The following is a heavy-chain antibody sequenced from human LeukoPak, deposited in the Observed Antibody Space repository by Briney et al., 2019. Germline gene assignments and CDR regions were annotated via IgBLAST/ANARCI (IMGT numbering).Heavy chain of an antibody. CDR1: GGSISSSSYY. J-gene: IGHJ4*02. Sequence: SETLSLTCTVSGGSISSSSYYWSWIRQPPGKGLEWIGEINHSGSTNYNPSLKSRVTISVDTSKNQFSLKLSSVTAADTAVYYCARGRWYYGSGSLYFDYWGQGTLVTVSS. D-gene: IGHD3-10*01. CDR3: ARGRWYYGSGSLYFDY. V-gene: IGHV4-39*07. CDR2: INHSGST.